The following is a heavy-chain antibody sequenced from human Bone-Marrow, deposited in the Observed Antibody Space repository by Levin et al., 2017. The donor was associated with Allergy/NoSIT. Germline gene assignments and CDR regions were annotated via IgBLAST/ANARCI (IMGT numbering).Heavy chain of an antibody. CDR3: ARSPLYGDPYHIES. J-gene: IGHJ1*01. CDR1: GYTFTYQF. V-gene: IGHV1-45*02. Sequence: GGSLRLSCKASGYTFTYQFLHWIRQAPGQAREWMGWITIYNGNTQYAQKFRDRVTITRENSLTATYMEIRGLTIDDTATYYCARSPLYGDPYHIESWGQGTLVSVSS. D-gene: IGHD4-17*01. CDR2: ITIYNGNT.